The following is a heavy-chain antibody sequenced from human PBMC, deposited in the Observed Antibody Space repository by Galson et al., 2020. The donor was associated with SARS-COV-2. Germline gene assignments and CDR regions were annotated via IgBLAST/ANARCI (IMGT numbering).Heavy chain of an antibody. D-gene: IGHD3-22*01. V-gene: IGHV1-18*01. Sequence: ASVKVSCKASGYTFTSYGISWVRQAPGQGLEWMGWISAYNGNTNYAQKLQGRVTMTTDTSTSTAYMELRSLRSDDTAVYYCASTPVDSSGYYYLLLWGQGTLVTVSS. CDR1: GYTFTSYG. J-gene: IGHJ4*02. CDR3: ASTPVDSSGYYYLLL. CDR2: ISAYNGNT.